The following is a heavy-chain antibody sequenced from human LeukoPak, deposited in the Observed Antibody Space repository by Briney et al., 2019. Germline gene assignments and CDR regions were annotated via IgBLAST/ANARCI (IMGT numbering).Heavy chain of an antibody. D-gene: IGHD3-3*01. CDR2: MNPNSGNT. CDR3: ARGSTYDFWSGYPNWFDP. Sequence: ASVKVSCKAFGYTFTSYDINWVRQATGQGLEWMGWMNPNSGNTGYAQKFQGRVTITRNTSISTAYMELSSLRSEDTAVYYCARGSTYDFWSGYPNWFDPWGQGTLVTVSS. V-gene: IGHV1-8*03. CDR1: GYTFTSYD. J-gene: IGHJ5*02.